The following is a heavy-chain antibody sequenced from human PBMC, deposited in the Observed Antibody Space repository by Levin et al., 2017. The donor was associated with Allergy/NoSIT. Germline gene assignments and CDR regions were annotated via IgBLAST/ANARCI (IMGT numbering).Heavy chain of an antibody. CDR1: GFTFGDYA. CDR2: IRSKAYGGTT. Sequence: GGSLRLSCTASGFTFGDYAMSWFRQAPGKGLEWVGFIRSKAYGGTTEYAASVKGRFTISRDDSKSIAYLQMNSLKTEDTAVYYCTRPYSSGGTDYWGQGTLVTVSS. D-gene: IGHD6-19*01. CDR3: TRPYSSGGTDY. V-gene: IGHV3-49*03. J-gene: IGHJ4*02.